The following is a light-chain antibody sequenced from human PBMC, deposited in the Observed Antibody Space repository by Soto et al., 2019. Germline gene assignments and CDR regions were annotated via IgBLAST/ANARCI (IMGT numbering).Light chain of an antibody. Sequence: DIQMTKSPSTLSASVGDRVTITCRASQSISSWLAWYQQKPGKAPKLLIYDASSLESGVPSRFSGIGFGTEFPLTIALLQPDDVAIYDGHQYNIFPLIFGGGTRVDTK. J-gene: IGKJ4*01. CDR2: DAS. CDR1: QSISSW. CDR3: HQYNIFPLI. V-gene: IGKV1-5*01.